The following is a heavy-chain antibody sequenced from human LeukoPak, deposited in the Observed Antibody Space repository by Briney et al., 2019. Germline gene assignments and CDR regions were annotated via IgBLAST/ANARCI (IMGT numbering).Heavy chain of an antibody. Sequence: QPGGSLRLSCAASGFTFSSYWMHWVRQAPGKGLVWVSRINTEGSSTSYADSVKGRFTISRDNAKNTLYLQMNSLRAEDTAVYYCAREGAYSSGWGYIDNWGQGTLVTVSS. J-gene: IGHJ4*02. V-gene: IGHV3-74*01. CDR3: AREGAYSSGWGYIDN. D-gene: IGHD6-19*01. CDR1: GFTFSSYW. CDR2: INTEGSST.